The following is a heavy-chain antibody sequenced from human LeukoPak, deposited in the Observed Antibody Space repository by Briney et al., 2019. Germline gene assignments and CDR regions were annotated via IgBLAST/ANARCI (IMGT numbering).Heavy chain of an antibody. J-gene: IGHJ6*02. CDR1: GYTFTSYY. Sequence: ATSVKVSCKASGYTFTSYYMYWVRQAPGQGLEWMGMLNPSGGSTSYAQKFQGRVTMTRDTSTSTVYMELSSLRSEDTAVYYCARVHGGYDYGSYGMDVWGLGTTVTVSS. CDR3: ARVHGGYDYGSYGMDV. D-gene: IGHD5-12*01. V-gene: IGHV1-46*01. CDR2: LNPSGGST.